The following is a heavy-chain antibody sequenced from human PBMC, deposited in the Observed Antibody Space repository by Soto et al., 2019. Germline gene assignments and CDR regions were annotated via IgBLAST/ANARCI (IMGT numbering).Heavy chain of an antibody. V-gene: IGHV4-59*08. Sequence: QVQLQESGPRLVKPSETLSLTCTVSGSSMSGYYWSWIRQPPGKGLEWIGQIYYSANARYNPSLKXXVXILXDTSKNLFSLRLTSVTAADTAVYYCATNSLAAFDIWGQGTMVTVSS. CDR1: GSSMSGYY. CDR3: ATNSLAAFDI. J-gene: IGHJ3*02. CDR2: IYYSANA. D-gene: IGHD6-13*01.